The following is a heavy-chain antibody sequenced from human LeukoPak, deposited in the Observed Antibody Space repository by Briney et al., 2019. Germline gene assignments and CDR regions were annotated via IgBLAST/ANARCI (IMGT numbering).Heavy chain of an antibody. CDR3: ARDRGSGPLSFDY. CDR2: IYYSGST. J-gene: IGHJ4*02. CDR1: SGSIGSYY. D-gene: IGHD2-15*01. V-gene: IGHV4-59*01. Sequence: SETLSLACTVSSGSIGSYYWSWIRQPPGKGLEWIGYIYYSGSTNYNPSLKSRVTISVDTSKNHFSLKLSSVTAADTAVYYCARDRGSGPLSFDYWGQGTLVTVSS.